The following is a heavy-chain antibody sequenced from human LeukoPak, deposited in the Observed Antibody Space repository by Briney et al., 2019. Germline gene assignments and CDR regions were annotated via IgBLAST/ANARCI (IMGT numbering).Heavy chain of an antibody. V-gene: IGHV3-23*01. CDR3: AKDRTRYSYGYDY. J-gene: IGHJ4*02. D-gene: IGHD5-18*01. CDR1: GFTFSSYG. CDR2: ISGSGGST. Sequence: GGSLRLSCAASGFTFSSYGMHRVRQAPGKGLEWVSGISGSGGSTYYADSVRGRFTISRDNSKNTLYLQMNSLRAEDTAVYYCAKDRTRYSYGYDYWGQGTLVTVSS.